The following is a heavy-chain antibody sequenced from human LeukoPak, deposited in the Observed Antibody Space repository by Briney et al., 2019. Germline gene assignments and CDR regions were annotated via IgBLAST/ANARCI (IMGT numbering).Heavy chain of an antibody. CDR1: GGSISSSSYY. CDR3: ARREYSSSPRAFDI. V-gene: IGHV4-39*01. CDR2: IYYSGST. Sequence: SETLSLTCTVPGGSISSSSYYWGWIRQPPGKGLEWIGSIYYSGSTYYNPSLKSRVTISVDTSKNQFSLKLSSVTAADTAVYYCARREYSSSPRAFDIWGQGTMVTVSS. J-gene: IGHJ3*02. D-gene: IGHD6-13*01.